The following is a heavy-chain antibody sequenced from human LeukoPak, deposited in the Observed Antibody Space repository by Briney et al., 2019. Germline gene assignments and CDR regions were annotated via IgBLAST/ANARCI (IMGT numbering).Heavy chain of an antibody. V-gene: IGHV1-2*02. J-gene: IGHJ5*02. CDR2: INPNSGGT. CDR1: GYTFTGYY. D-gene: IGHD6-13*01. Sequence: GASVKVSCKASGYTFTGYYMHWVRQAPGQGLEWMGWINPNSGGTNYAQKFQGRVTMTRDTSISTAYMELSRLRSDDTAVYYCARSSVPSIAAAGNWFDPWGQGTLVTVSS. CDR3: ARSSVPSIAAAGNWFDP.